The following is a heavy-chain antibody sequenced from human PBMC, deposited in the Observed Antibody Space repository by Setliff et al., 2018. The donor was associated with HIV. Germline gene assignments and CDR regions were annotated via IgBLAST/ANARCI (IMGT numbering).Heavy chain of an antibody. Sequence: SETLSLTCSVSGGSIISGSYYWGWIRQPPGKGLEWIGNIHYGGFFWHSPSLKSRVTISVDTSKNQFSLKLSSVTAADTAVYYCARPALGIGGGSRFDNWGQGTRVTVSS. CDR1: GGSIISGSYY. V-gene: IGHV4-39*01. D-gene: IGHD3-10*01. J-gene: IGHJ4*02. CDR2: IHYGGFF. CDR3: ARPALGIGGGSRFDN.